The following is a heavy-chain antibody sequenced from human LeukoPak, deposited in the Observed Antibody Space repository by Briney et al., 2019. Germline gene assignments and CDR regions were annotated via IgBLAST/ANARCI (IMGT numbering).Heavy chain of an antibody. CDR2: ISYDGSNK. J-gene: IGHJ4*02. CDR1: GFTFSTYS. Sequence: GGSLRLSCAASGFTFSTYSMYWVRQAPGKGLEWVAVISYDGSNKIFADSVKGRFTISRDNSKNTLYLQMNSLRAEDTAVYYCAKNADTAMVAEFDYWGQGTLVTVSS. D-gene: IGHD5-18*01. V-gene: IGHV3-30-3*02. CDR3: AKNADTAMVAEFDY.